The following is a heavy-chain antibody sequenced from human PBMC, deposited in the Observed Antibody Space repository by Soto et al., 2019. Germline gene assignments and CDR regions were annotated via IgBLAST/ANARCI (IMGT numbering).Heavy chain of an antibody. CDR1: GYTFTSYG. D-gene: IGHD3-22*01. V-gene: IGHV1-18*04. Sequence: QVQLVQSGAEVKKPGASVKVSCKASGYTFTSYGISWVRQAPGQGLEWMGWISAYNGNTNYAQKLQGRVTMTTDTSTSTAYMELRSLRSDDTAVYYCARDSPTYYYDSSGIDWYFDLWGRGTLVTVSS. CDR2: ISAYNGNT. J-gene: IGHJ2*01. CDR3: ARDSPTYYYDSSGIDWYFDL.